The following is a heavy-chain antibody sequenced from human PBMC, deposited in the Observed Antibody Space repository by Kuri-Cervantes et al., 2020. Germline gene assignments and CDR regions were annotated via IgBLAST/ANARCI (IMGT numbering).Heavy chain of an antibody. V-gene: IGHV3-30*02. CDR3: ARDRRGRGYSYGMVEKYFDY. CDR1: GFTFNNYG. Sequence: GGSLRLSCAASGFTFNNYGMHWVRQAPGKGLEWVAFIRYDGSNEYYADSVKGRFTISRDNSKNTLYLQINSLRAGDTAVYYCARDRRGRGYSYGMVEKYFDYWGQGTLVTVSS. J-gene: IGHJ4*02. D-gene: IGHD5-18*01. CDR2: IRYDGSNE.